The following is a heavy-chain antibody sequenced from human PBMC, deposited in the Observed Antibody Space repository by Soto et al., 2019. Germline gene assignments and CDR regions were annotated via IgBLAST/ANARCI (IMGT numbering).Heavy chain of an antibody. CDR3: ARGAQIQIWFGELLSPIGYFDY. J-gene: IGHJ4*02. V-gene: IGHV3-30-3*01. Sequence: SLQLSCAASGFTFSSYAMHWVRQAPGKGLEWVAVISYDGTNKYYADSVKGRFTISRDNSKNTLYLQMNSLRAEDTAVYYCARGAQIQIWFGELLSPIGYFDYWGQGTLVTVSS. CDR2: ISYDGTNK. D-gene: IGHD3-10*01. CDR1: GFTFSSYA.